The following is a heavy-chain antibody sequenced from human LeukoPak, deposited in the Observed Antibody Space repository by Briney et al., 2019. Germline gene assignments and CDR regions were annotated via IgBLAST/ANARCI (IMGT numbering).Heavy chain of an antibody. D-gene: IGHD3-22*01. CDR1: GFTFSSYS. Sequence: PGGSLRLPCAVSGFTFSSYSMSWVRQAPGKGLEWVSSISSSGTYKYYADSVKGRFTISRDNAKNSLYLQMNSLRAEDTAVYYCARDREGYYDSSGYYVPGYFDYWGQGTLVTVSS. V-gene: IGHV3-21*01. CDR2: ISSSGTYK. CDR3: ARDREGYYDSSGYYVPGYFDY. J-gene: IGHJ4*02.